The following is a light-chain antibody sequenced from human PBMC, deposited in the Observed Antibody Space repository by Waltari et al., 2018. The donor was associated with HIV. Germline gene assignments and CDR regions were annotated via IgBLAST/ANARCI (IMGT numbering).Light chain of an antibody. Sequence: QSVLTQPPSVSAAPGQKVTISCSGSSSNIGNNYVSWYQQLPGRAPKLLIFDVNKRPSVAPDRFSGFKSGDTASLTISGLQPDDDSDYFCSSYGGVASYLIFGGGTTLTVL. CDR2: DVN. CDR1: SSNIGNNY. CDR3: SSYGGVASYLI. V-gene: IGLV1-51*01. J-gene: IGLJ2*01.